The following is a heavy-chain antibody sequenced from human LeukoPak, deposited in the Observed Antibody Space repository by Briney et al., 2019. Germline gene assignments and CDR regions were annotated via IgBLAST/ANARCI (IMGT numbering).Heavy chain of an antibody. Sequence: GGSLRLSCAASGFTFSTYGMHWVRQAPGKGLEWVAVISYDGRNKYYPDSVKGRFTFSKDNSKNTLYLKMNSLRAEDTAVYYCAKDGDYYGSGTKGYYFDYWGQGTLVTVSS. CDR3: AKDGDYYGSGTKGYYFDY. V-gene: IGHV3-30*18. CDR2: ISYDGRNK. D-gene: IGHD3-10*01. CDR1: GFTFSTYG. J-gene: IGHJ4*02.